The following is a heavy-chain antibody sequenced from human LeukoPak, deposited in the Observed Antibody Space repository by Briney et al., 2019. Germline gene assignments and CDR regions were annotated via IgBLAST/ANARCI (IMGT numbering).Heavy chain of an antibody. V-gene: IGHV4-4*09. J-gene: IGHJ4*02. CDR2: ISSSGNT. Sequence: SETLPLTRPVTGDSISLQYWNWIRQPPGKGLEWLGYISSSGNTNYHPSVNSRVTISRDTSKNQLSLRLKSLTAADTAVYYCARRSPIAAEDYWGQGILVTVSS. CDR1: GDSISLQY. CDR3: ARRSPIAAEDY. D-gene: IGHD6-6*01.